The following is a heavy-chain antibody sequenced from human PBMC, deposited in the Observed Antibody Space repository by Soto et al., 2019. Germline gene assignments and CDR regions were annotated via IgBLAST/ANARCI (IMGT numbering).Heavy chain of an antibody. D-gene: IGHD6-19*01. CDR1: GGSISSGDYY. J-gene: IGHJ4*02. Sequence: SETLSLTCTVSGGSISSGDYYWSWIRQPPGKGLEWIGYIYYSGSTYYNPSLKSRVTISVDTSKNQFSLKLSSVTAADTAVYYCARVIAVAGLMPCFDYWGQGTLVTVS. CDR3: ARVIAVAGLMPCFDY. CDR2: IYYSGST. V-gene: IGHV4-30-4*01.